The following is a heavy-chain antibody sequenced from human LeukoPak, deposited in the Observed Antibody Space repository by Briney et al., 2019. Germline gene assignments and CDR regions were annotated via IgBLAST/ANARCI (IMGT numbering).Heavy chain of an antibody. D-gene: IGHD3-10*01. CDR3: AIFPSPGSYGPVRPSFDP. CDR1: GFTFSSYA. V-gene: IGHV3-23*01. CDR2: ISGSGGST. J-gene: IGHJ5*02. Sequence: GGSLRLSCAASGFTFSSYAMSWVRQAPGKGLEWVSAISGSGGSTYYADSVKGRFTISRDNSKNTLYLQMNSLRSEDTAVYYCAIFPSPGSYGPVRPSFDPWGQGTLVTVSS.